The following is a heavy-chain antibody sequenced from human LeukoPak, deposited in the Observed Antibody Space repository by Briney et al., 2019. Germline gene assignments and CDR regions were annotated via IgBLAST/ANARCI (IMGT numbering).Heavy chain of an antibody. CDR3: ARADPILTGYVDY. CDR2: ISGYNGNT. V-gene: IGHV1-18*01. CDR1: GYSFTRYG. Sequence: ASVKVSCKASGYSFTRYGISWVRQAPGQGLEWMVWISGYNGNTNYAQKLQGRVTMTTDTSTSTAYMELRSLRSDDTAVYYCARADPILTGYVDYWGQGTPVTVSS. D-gene: IGHD3-9*01. J-gene: IGHJ4*02.